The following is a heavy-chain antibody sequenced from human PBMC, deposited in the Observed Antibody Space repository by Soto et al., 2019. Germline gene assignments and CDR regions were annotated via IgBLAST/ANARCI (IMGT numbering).Heavy chain of an antibody. V-gene: IGHV4-59*01. Sequence: SETLSLTCTVSGGSISSYYWSWIRQPPGKGLEWIGYIYYSGSTNYNPSLKSRVTISVDTSKNQFSLKLSSVTAADTAVYYCARASANYDILTGYEGEYYFDYWGQGTLVTVSS. CDR1: GGSISSYY. D-gene: IGHD3-9*01. CDR3: ARASANYDILTGYEGEYYFDY. J-gene: IGHJ4*02. CDR2: IYYSGST.